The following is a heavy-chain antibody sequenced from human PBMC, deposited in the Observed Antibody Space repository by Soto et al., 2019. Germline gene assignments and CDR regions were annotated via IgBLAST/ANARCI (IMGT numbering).Heavy chain of an antibody. V-gene: IGHV1-69*13. CDR3: ARVKGRVRHPLIAATGLNWFDP. CDR2: IIPIFGTA. J-gene: IGHJ5*02. D-gene: IGHD6-13*01. Sequence: SVKVSCKASGGTFSSYAISWVRQAPGQGLEWMGGIIPIFGTANYAQKFQGRVTITADESMSTAYMELSSLRSEDTAVYYCARVKGRVRHPLIAATGLNWFDPWGQGTLVTVSS. CDR1: GGTFSSYA.